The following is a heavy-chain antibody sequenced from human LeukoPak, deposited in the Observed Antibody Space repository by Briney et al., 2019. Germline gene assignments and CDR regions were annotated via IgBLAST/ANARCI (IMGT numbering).Heavy chain of an antibody. D-gene: IGHD4-17*01. CDR3: ARTYGDYVALDYYYYGMDV. CDR1: GYTFTGYY. J-gene: IGHJ6*02. Sequence: ASVKVSCKASGYTFTGYYIHWVRQAPGQGLEWMGWINPNSGGTNYAQKFQGRVTMTRDTSISTAYMELSRLRSDDTAVYNCARTYGDYVALDYYYYGMDVWGQGTTVTVSS. V-gene: IGHV1-2*02. CDR2: INPNSGGT.